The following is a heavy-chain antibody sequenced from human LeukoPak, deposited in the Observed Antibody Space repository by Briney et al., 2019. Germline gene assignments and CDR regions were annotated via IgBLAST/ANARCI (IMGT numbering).Heavy chain of an antibody. CDR3: AKDPTSVGGRHDWLLDS. CDR1: GFTFNNYA. V-gene: IGHV3-23*01. Sequence: PGVSLRLSCAASGFTFNNYAMSWVRQAPGKGLEWVSTIGFGDDSAYYADSVKGRFTISRDNSKNTLYLQMNYLRAEDTAVYYCAKDPTSVGGRHDWLLDSWGQGTLVTVSS. CDR2: IGFGDDSA. D-gene: IGHD3-9*01. J-gene: IGHJ5*02.